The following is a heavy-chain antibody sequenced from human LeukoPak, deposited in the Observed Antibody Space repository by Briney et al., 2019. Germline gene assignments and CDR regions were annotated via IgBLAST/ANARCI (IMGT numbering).Heavy chain of an antibody. CDR1: GFTFSSYA. V-gene: IGHV3-30*04. CDR3: ARDKFYDYVWGSYLDY. Sequence: LRLSCAASGFTFSSYAMHWVRQAPGKGLEWVAVISYDGSNKYYADSVKGRFTISRDNSKNTLYLQMNSLRAEDTAVFYCARDKFYDYVWGSYLDYWGQGTLVTVSS. J-gene: IGHJ4*02. CDR2: ISYDGSNK. D-gene: IGHD3-16*02.